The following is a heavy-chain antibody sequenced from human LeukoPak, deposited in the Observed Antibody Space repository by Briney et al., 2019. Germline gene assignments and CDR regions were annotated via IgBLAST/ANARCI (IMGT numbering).Heavy chain of an antibody. J-gene: IGHJ1*01. CDR1: GFTFDDYA. D-gene: IGHD6-13*01. CDR3: AKATSSSFEYFQH. CDR2: ISWNSGSI. Sequence: GGSLILSCAASGFTFDDYAMHWVRQAPGKGLEWVSGISWNSGSIGYADSVKGRFTISRDNAKNSLYLQMNSLRAEDTALYYCAKATSSSFEYFQHWGEGTLVTVSS. V-gene: IGHV3-9*01.